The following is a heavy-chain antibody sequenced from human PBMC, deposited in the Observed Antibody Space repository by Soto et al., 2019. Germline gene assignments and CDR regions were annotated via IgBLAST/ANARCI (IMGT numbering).Heavy chain of an antibody. CDR1: GFTFSSYA. D-gene: IGHD4-4*01. CDR3: ARDFDYSNYRRYYYGMDV. V-gene: IGHV3-30-3*01. Sequence: GGSLRLSCAASGFTFSSYAMHWVRQAPGKGLEWVAVISYDGSNKYYADSVKGRFTISRENSKNTLYLQMNSLRAEDTAVYYCARDFDYSNYRRYYYGMDVWGQGTTVTVSS. J-gene: IGHJ6*02. CDR2: ISYDGSNK.